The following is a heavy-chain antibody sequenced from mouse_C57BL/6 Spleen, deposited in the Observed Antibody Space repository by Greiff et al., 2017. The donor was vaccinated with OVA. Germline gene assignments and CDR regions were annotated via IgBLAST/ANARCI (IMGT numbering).Heavy chain of an antibody. V-gene: IGHV1-52*01. CDR2: IDPSDSET. CDR3: AREDYGSSYSWFAY. D-gene: IGHD1-1*01. CDR1: GYTFTSYW. Sequence: QVQLQQPGAELVRPGSSVKLSCKASGYTFTSYWMHWVKQRPIQGLEWIGNIDPSDSETHYNQKFKDKATLTVDKSSSTAYMQLSSLTSEDSAVYYCAREDYGSSYSWFAYWGQGTLVTVSA. J-gene: IGHJ3*01.